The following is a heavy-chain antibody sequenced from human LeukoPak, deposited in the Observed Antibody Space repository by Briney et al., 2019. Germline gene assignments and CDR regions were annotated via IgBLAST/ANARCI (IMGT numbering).Heavy chain of an antibody. CDR3: ASEIAMTGYFDY. CDR1: GYTFSNHY. CDR2: ISPSGDST. V-gene: IGHV1-46*01. Sequence: ASVKVSCKASGYTFSNHYLHWVRQAPGQVLEWMGVISPSGDSTTYAQKFQGRVTMTRDTSTNIVYMELSSLRSEDTAVYYCASEIAMTGYFDYWGQGTLVTVSS. J-gene: IGHJ4*02. D-gene: IGHD6-19*01.